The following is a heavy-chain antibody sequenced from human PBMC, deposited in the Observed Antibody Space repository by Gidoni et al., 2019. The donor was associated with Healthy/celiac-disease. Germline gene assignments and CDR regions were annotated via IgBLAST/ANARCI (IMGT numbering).Heavy chain of an antibody. Sequence: QVQLQQWGAGLLKPSATLSLTCAVYGGSFSGYYWSWIRQPPGKGLEWIGEINHTGSTNYNPSLKSRVTISVDTSKNQFSLKLSSVTAADTAVYYCARGLTGAFDYWGQGTLVTVSS. CDR3: ARGLTGAFDY. J-gene: IGHJ4*02. CDR2: INHTGST. CDR1: GGSFSGYY. D-gene: IGHD3-10*01. V-gene: IGHV4-34*01.